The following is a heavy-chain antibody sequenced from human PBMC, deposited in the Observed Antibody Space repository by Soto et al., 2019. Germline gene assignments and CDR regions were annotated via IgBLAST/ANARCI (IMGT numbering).Heavy chain of an antibody. CDR2: VSDSGYYI. D-gene: IGHD6-13*01. J-gene: IGHJ5*02. Sequence: GGSLRLSCAPYRFTLSTYCMKLVSQASAKGREWVSSVSDSGYYIYYAASVRGRFTISLDSAKNSLFLQMNSLRGEDTAVYYFARRGLALPHSASHWFHPCDHGTLGTVSS. CDR3: ARRGLALPHSASHWFHP. V-gene: IGHV3-21*01. CDR1: RFTLSTYC.